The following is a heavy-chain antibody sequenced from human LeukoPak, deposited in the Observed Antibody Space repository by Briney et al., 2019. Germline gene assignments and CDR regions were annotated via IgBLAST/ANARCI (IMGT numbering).Heavy chain of an antibody. V-gene: IGHV3-23*01. CDR2: ISGSGGST. D-gene: IGHD3-22*01. Sequence: VQPGGSLRLSCAASGFTFSSYAMSWVRQAPGKGLEWVSAISGSGGSTYYADSVKGRFTISRDNSKNTLYLQMNSLRAEDTAVYYCAKGGYYDSSGYSFDAFDIWGQGTMVTVSS. CDR1: GFTFSSYA. CDR3: AKGGYYDSSGYSFDAFDI. J-gene: IGHJ3*02.